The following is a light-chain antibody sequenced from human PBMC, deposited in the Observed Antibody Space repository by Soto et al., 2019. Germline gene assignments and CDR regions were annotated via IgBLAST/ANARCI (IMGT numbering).Light chain of an antibody. CDR3: QQYGSSPPET. CDR1: QSVSSSY. CDR2: GAS. Sequence: EIVLTQSPGTLSLSPGERATLSCRASQSVSSSYLAWYQQKPGQAPRLLIYGASSRATGIPDRFSGSGSGTDFTLTISRLEPEDCAVYYCQQYGSSPPETFGQGTKLEIK. J-gene: IGKJ2*01. V-gene: IGKV3-20*01.